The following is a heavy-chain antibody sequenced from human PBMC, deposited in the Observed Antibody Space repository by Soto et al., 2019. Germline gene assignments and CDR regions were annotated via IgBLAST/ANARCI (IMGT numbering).Heavy chain of an antibody. CDR3: ARGGSSSLGGWFDP. J-gene: IGHJ5*02. D-gene: IGHD6-13*01. Sequence: QLQLQESGPGLVKPSETLSLTCTVSGGSISSSSYYWGWIRQPPGKGLEWIGSIYYSGSTYYNPSLKSRVTISVDTSKNQFSLKLSSVTAADTAVYYCARGGSSSLGGWFDPWGQGTLVTVSS. CDR2: IYYSGST. CDR1: GGSISSSSYY. V-gene: IGHV4-39*01.